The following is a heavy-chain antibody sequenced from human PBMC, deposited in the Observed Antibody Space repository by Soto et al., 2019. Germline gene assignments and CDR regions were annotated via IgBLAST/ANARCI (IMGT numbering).Heavy chain of an antibody. J-gene: IGHJ4*03. CDR1: GFTFHNYA. Sequence: GGSLRLSCAASGFTFHNYAMSWVRQAPGKGLEWVSSINGPGDETYYADSVKGRFTISRDNSKNTMHLQMNSLRDEDKALYYCAKKEEYDHDWGKHPLEWGQGTLVTVSS. CDR3: AKKEEYDHDWGKHPLE. V-gene: IGHV3-23*01. D-gene: IGHD3-16*01. CDR2: INGPGDET.